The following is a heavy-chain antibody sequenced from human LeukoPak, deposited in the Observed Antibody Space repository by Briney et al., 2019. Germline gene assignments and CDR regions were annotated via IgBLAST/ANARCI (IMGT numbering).Heavy chain of an antibody. J-gene: IGHJ4*02. D-gene: IGHD3-22*01. Sequence: PGGSLRLSCAASGFTFSSYAMSWARQAPGKGLEWVSGISGSGGSTYYADSVKGRFTISRDNSKNTLYLQMNSLRAEDTAVYYCAKEPSYYYDSSGYNWGQGTLVTVSS. CDR1: GFTFSSYA. V-gene: IGHV3-23*01. CDR3: AKEPSYYYDSSGYN. CDR2: ISGSGGST.